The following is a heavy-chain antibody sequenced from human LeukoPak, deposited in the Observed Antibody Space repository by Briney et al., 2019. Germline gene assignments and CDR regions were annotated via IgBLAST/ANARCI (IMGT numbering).Heavy chain of an antibody. CDR3: TRESGSYHGNDY. V-gene: IGHV1-2*06. Sequence: VASVKVSCKASGYTFTVYYMHWVRQAPGQGLEWMGRINPNNGATNYAQKLQGRVTITGDTSISTAYMELGSLRSDDTAVYYCTRESGSYHGNDYWGQGTLVTVSS. CDR2: INPNNGAT. D-gene: IGHD1-26*01. J-gene: IGHJ4*02. CDR1: GYTFTVYY.